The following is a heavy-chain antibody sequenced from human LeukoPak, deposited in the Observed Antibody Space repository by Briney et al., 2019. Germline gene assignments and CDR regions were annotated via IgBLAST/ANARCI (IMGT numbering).Heavy chain of an antibody. J-gene: IGHJ3*01. Sequence: PSETLSLTCAVSGYSISSSDYWGWIRPPPGKGLEWIASIYYSGSTHYNPSLKSRVTISVDTSKRQFSLNVNSVTAAATAIYYCAKNSSGSAFDVWGQGTMVTVSS. CDR1: GYSISSSDY. D-gene: IGHD6-19*01. CDR2: IYYSGST. CDR3: AKNSSGSAFDV. V-gene: IGHV4-38-2*01.